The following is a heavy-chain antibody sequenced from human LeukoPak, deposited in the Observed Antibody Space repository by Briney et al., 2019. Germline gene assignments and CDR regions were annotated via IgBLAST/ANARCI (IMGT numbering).Heavy chain of an antibody. CDR1: GGSISSYY. D-gene: IGHD3-3*01. V-gene: IGHV4-59*01. CDR3: ASWSGYGGFDY. Sequence: SETLSLTCTVSGGSISSYYWSWIRQPPGKGLEWIGYIYYSGSTNYNPSLKSRVTISVDTSKNQFSLKLGSVTAADTAVYYCASWSGYGGFDYWGQGTLVTVSS. J-gene: IGHJ4*02. CDR2: IYYSGST.